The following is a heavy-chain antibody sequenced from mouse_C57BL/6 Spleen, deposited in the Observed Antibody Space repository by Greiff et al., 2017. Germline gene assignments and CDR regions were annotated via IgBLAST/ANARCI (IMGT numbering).Heavy chain of an antibody. J-gene: IGHJ3*01. CDR1: GFNIKDDY. Sequence: EVQLQQSGAELVRPGASVQLSCTASGFNIKDDYMPWVKQRPEQGLEWIGWIDPENGDTEYASKFQGKASITAYTSSNTAYRQLISLTSEDTAVYYDTTYLYDYPYWGQGTLVTVSA. CDR3: TTYLYDYPY. CDR2: IDPENGDT. V-gene: IGHV14-4*01. D-gene: IGHD2-4*01.